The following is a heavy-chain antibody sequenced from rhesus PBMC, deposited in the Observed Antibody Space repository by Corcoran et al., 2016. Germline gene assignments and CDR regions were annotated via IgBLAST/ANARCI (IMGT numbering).Heavy chain of an antibody. D-gene: IGHD5-24*01. J-gene: IGHJ4*01. CDR1: GCSISGDCY. CDR3: AREAVGDFDY. Sequence: QVQLEQWGEGLVKPSEPLSLTCAVYGCSISGDCYWRWIRQPPGKGLAWIGFIYGNSASTKYNPSLKKRVTISKDTSKKQFSLKLSSVTAADTAVYYCAREAVGDFDYWGQGVLATVSS. V-gene: IGHV4-73*01. CDR2: IYGNSAST.